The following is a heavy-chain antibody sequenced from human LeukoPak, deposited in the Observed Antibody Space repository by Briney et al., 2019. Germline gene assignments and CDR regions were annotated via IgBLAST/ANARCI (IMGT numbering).Heavy chain of an antibody. D-gene: IGHD3-16*01. CDR1: GFIFSDFW. V-gene: IGHV3-7*01. CDR2: INQDGSQE. J-gene: IGHJ5*02. CDR3: ARGGGSFDP. Sequence: GGSLRLSCPASGFIFSDFWMTWVRQAPGKGLEWVANINQDGSQEHYVGSVKGRFTISRDNAKNSLYLQMNSLRAEDTAVYYCARGGGSFDPWGQGTLVTVSS.